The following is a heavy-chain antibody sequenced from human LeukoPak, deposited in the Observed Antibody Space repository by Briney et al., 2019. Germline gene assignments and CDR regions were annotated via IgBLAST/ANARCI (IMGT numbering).Heavy chain of an antibody. D-gene: IGHD6-13*01. CDR3: ARDRAAGTNWFDP. CDR1: GYTFTGYY. Sequence: GASVKVSCKASGYTFTGYYMHWVRQAPGQGLEWMGWINPNSGGTNYAQKFQGRVTMTRDTSTSTAYMELSRLRSDDTAVYYCARDRAAGTNWFDPWGQGTLVTVSS. J-gene: IGHJ5*02. CDR2: INPNSGGT. V-gene: IGHV1-2*02.